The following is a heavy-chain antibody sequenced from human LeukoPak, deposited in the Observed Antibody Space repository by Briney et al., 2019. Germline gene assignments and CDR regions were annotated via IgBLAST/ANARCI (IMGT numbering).Heavy chain of an antibody. V-gene: IGHV4-38-2*02. CDR2: IYHSGST. CDR1: GYSISSGYY. Sequence: SETLSLTCTVSGYSISSGYYWGWIRQPPGKGMECVGYIYHSGSTYYNPSLKSRVTISVDTSKNQFSLKLSSVTAADTAVYYCARGKACNWNGFCSAFDIWGQGTMVTVSS. CDR3: ARGKACNWNGFCSAFDI. D-gene: IGHD1-20*01. J-gene: IGHJ3*02.